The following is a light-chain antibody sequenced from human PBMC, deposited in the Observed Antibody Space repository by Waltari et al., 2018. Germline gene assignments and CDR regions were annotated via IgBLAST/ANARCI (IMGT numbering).Light chain of an antibody. Sequence: EIVMTQSPANLSVSPGETATLSCRASQSVRSTLAWYQQKPGPAPSLLIHVASTRATGVPARFSGSGSGTEFTLTISSLQSEDFAVYDCQQYDNWLRTFGGGTKVEI. J-gene: IGKJ4*01. CDR3: QQYDNWLRT. CDR2: VAS. V-gene: IGKV3-15*01. CDR1: QSVRST.